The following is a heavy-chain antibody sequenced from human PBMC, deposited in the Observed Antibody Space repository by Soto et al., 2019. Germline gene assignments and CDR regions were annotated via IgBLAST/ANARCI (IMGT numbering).Heavy chain of an antibody. CDR1: GGSFSGYY. CDR3: ARANRRFDP. V-gene: IGHV4-34*01. Sequence: QVQLQQWGAGLLKPSETLSLICAVYGGSFSGYYWSWIRQPPGKGLEWIGEINHSGSTNYNPSLKSRVTISVDTSKNQFSLKLSSVTAADTAVYYCARANRRFDPWGQGTLVTVSS. CDR2: INHSGST. J-gene: IGHJ5*02. D-gene: IGHD7-27*01.